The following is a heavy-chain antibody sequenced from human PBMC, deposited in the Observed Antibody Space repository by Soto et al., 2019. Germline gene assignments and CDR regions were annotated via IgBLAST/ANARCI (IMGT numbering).Heavy chain of an antibody. Sequence: EVQLLESGGGLVQPGGSLRLSCAASGFAFTNYAMSWVRQAPGKGLEWVSAISGSNSHTYDAGSVKGRFTISRDNSKNTLYLQMTPLIVEDTAVYYCAKVCRGWYDFDYWGQGTLVTVSS. CDR3: AKVCRGWYDFDY. D-gene: IGHD6-19*01. CDR1: GFAFTNYA. V-gene: IGHV3-23*01. CDR2: ISGSNSHT. J-gene: IGHJ4*02.